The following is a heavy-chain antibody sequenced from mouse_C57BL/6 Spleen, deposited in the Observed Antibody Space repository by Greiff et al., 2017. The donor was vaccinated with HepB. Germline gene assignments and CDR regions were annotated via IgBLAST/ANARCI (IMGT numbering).Heavy chain of an antibody. V-gene: IGHV1-69*01. CDR3: ARFSYGSSLYAMDY. CDR2: IDPSDSYT. J-gene: IGHJ4*01. CDR1: GYTFTSYW. Sequence: QVQLQQPGAELVMPGASVKLSCKASGYTFTSYWMHWVKQRPGQGLEWIGEIDPSDSYTNYNQKFKGKSTLTVDKSSSTAYMQLSSLTSEDSAVYYCARFSYGSSLYAMDYCGQGTSVTVSS. D-gene: IGHD1-1*01.